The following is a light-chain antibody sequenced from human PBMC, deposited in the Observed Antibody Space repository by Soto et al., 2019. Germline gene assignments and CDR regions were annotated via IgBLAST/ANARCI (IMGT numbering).Light chain of an antibody. CDR1: QSVSSN. J-gene: IGKJ5*01. CDR2: DTS. Sequence: IVFTHSPGTLSLSPGERATLSCRASQSVSSNLAWYQKRPGQAPRLLIYDTSTRATGVPARFSGSGSGTEFSLTISSLQSEDFAVYYCQQYSKWPITFGQGTRLEI. V-gene: IGKV3-15*01. CDR3: QQYSKWPIT.